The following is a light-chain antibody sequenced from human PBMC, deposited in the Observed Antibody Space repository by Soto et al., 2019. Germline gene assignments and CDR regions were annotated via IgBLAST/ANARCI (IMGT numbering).Light chain of an antibody. J-gene: IGKJ3*01. Sequence: DIPMTQSPSSVSASLGDRVTITCRASQNIYNWLVWYQQRPGKAPKSLIDAASSLQSVVTSRLSGSVCVTGSTPTITSLQPEYCADSYCQHANYFPFTFGPGTRV. CDR2: AAS. CDR3: QHANYFPFT. V-gene: IGKV1-12*01. CDR1: QNIYNW.